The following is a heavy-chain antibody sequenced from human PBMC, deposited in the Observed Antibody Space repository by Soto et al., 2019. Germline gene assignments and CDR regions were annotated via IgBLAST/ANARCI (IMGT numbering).Heavy chain of an antibody. D-gene: IGHD3-22*01. CDR3: ASNYYDSSGYYGVGFDY. V-gene: IGHV4-30-2*02. J-gene: IGHJ4*02. CDR1: GASVTRDGNC. Sequence: PSETLSLTCSVSGASVTRDGNCWTWIRQPPGKGLEFVASIYHGGSTFYNPSLRSRVTISLDRSKNQFSLKLSSVTAADTAVYYCASNYYDSSGYYGVGFDYWGQGTLVTVSS. CDR2: IYHGGST.